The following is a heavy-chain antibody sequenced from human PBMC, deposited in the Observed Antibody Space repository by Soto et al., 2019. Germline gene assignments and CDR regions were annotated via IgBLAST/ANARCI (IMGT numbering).Heavy chain of an antibody. J-gene: IGHJ5*02. D-gene: IGHD2-21*02. Sequence: SVKVSCKASGGTFSSYAISWVRQAPGQGLEWMGGIIPIFGTANYAQKFQGRVTITADKSTSTAYMELSSLRSEDTAVYYCARGSVVVTRRWFDPWGQGTLVTISS. CDR2: IIPIFGTA. V-gene: IGHV1-69*06. CDR1: GGTFSSYA. CDR3: ARGSVVVTRRWFDP.